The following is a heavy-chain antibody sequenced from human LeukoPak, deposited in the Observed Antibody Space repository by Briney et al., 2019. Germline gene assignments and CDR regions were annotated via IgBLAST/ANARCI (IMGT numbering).Heavy chain of an antibody. CDR3: AKGPPDSSSWYKRTEG. V-gene: IGHV3-30*18. J-gene: IGHJ4*02. CDR2: ISYDGNNK. D-gene: IGHD6-13*01. CDR1: GFTFSKYG. Sequence: GGSLRLSCVTTGFTFSKYGMHWVRQAPGKGLEWVAVISYDGNNKYYADSVKGRFTISRDNSKNTLYLQMNSLRAEDTAVYYCAKGPPDSSSWYKRTEGWGQGTLVTVSS.